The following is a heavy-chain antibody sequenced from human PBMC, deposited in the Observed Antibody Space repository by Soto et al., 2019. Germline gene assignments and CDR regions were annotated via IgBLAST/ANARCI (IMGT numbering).Heavy chain of an antibody. D-gene: IGHD5-18*01. CDR2: ISYDGSNK. V-gene: IGHV3-30*04. Sequence: GGSLRLSCAASGFTFSSYAMHWVRQAPGKGLEWVAVISYDGSNKYSGGTVEGRFTCSSDNSKTTLYLQMNSLRDENRAGYYGARGYSYGPTDDYGMDVWGQGTMVTVSS. CDR3: ARGYSYGPTDDYGMDV. CDR1: GFTFSSYA. J-gene: IGHJ6*02.